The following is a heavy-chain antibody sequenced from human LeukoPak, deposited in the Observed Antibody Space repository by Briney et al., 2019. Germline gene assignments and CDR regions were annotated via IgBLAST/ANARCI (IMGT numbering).Heavy chain of an antibody. CDR1: ASSLTIYG. D-gene: IGHD5-12*01. CDR3: VKGGASGYDSPFDF. J-gene: IGHJ4*02. CDR2: ISGSADRI. Sequence: GGSLTPSRAPDASSLTIYGMGWARQPPGKGLGWASGISGSADRIFFVGSGGGRFTISRENSKNTLHLQMNSLRVEDTAVFSCVKGGASGYDSPFDFWGRGSVVSVSS. V-gene: IGHV3-23*01.